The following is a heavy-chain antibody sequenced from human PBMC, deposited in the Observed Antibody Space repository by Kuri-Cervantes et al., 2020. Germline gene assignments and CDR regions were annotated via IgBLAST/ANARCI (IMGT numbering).Heavy chain of an antibody. CDR2: IWYDGSSK. Sequence: GESLKISCAASGFSFRSYGMHWVRQAPGKGLEWVAVIWYDGSSKDYADSVKGRFTISRDNSKNTLYLQMNSLRAEDTAVYYCAKDSDDSSGYIFDYWGQGTLVTVSS. CDR1: GFSFRSYG. V-gene: IGHV3-30*02. CDR3: AKDSDDSSGYIFDY. D-gene: IGHD3-22*01. J-gene: IGHJ4*02.